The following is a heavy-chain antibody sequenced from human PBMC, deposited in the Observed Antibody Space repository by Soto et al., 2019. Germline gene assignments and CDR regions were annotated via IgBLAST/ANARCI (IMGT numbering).Heavy chain of an antibody. Sequence: EVQLVESGGGLVKPGGSLRLSCAASGFTFRTYGMNWVRRAPGGGLEWVASISSSGSFIYYADSVKGRFTISRDDAEKSLYLQMNTLRAEDTALYYSAREPEGIAAALDYWGQGTLVTVSS. V-gene: IGHV3-21*01. CDR3: AREPEGIAAALDY. D-gene: IGHD6-13*01. CDR2: ISSSGSFI. CDR1: GFTFRTYG. J-gene: IGHJ4*02.